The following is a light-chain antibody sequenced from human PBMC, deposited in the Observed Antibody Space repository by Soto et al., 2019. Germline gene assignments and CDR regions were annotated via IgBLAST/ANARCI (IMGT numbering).Light chain of an antibody. CDR1: SSNIGSET. J-gene: IGLJ3*02. CDR3: AAWDDSLKGWV. V-gene: IGLV1-44*01. Sequence: QSVLTQPPSASGTPGQRVTISCSGSSSNIGSETVNWYQQVPGTAPKLLICANNQRPSGVPDRFSVSKSGTSASLAIGGLQSEDEADYYCAAWDDSLKGWVFGGGTKLTVL. CDR2: ANN.